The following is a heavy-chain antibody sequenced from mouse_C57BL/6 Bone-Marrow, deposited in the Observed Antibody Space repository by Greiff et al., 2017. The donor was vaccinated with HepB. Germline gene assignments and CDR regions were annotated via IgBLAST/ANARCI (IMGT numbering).Heavy chain of an antibody. CDR1: GYTFTSYW. J-gene: IGHJ4*01. Sequence: QVQLKQPGAELVKPGASVKVSCKASGYTFTSYWMHWVKQRPGQGLEWIGRIHPSDSDTNYNQKFKGKATLTVDKSSSTAYMQLSSLTSEDSAVYYCAIRWLLPSYAMDYWGQGTSVTVSS. CDR2: IHPSDSDT. CDR3: AIRWLLPSYAMDY. V-gene: IGHV1-74*01. D-gene: IGHD2-3*01.